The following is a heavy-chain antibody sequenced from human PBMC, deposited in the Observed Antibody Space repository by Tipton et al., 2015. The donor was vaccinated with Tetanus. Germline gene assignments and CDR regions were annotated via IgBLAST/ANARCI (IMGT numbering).Heavy chain of an antibody. CDR1: GYTFTSYY. CDR2: INPSGGST. J-gene: IGHJ3*02. V-gene: IGHV1-46*01. Sequence: QLVQSGAEVKKPGASVKVSCKASGYTFTSYYMHWVRQAPGQGLEWMGIINPSGGSTSYGQKFQGRVTMTRDTSTSTVYMERSSLRSGDTAVYYWAGGVGLWFGGLLEGVGAFDIWGQGTMVTVSS. CDR3: AGGVGLWFGGLLEGVGAFDI. D-gene: IGHD3-10*01.